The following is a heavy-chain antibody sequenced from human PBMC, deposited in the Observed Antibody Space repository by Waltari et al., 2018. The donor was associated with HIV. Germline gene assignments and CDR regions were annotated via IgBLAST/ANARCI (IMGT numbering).Heavy chain of an antibody. CDR2: IKTKFENVAT. CDR1: GLIFSEAW. CDR3: VGGGGGAYSLRGPDGFDI. Sequence: QVVESGGDLVSPGGSLTLSCTASGLIFSEAWMNWVRQVPGRGREWVGRIKTKFENVATDYAAPGKDRFTIFREASEKMVFGHRGRLMIGGRAIYFCVGGGGGAYSLRGPDGFDIWGQGTPVIV. J-gene: IGHJ3*02. D-gene: IGHD4-17*01. V-gene: IGHV3-15*07.